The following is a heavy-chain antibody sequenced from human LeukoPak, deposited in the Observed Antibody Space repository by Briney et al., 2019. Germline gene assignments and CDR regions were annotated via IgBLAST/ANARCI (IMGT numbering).Heavy chain of an antibody. Sequence: SETLSLTCTVSGGSISSYYWSWIRQPPGKGLEWIGYIYYSGSTNYNPSLKSRVTISVDTSKNQFSLKLSSVTAADTAVYYCARDNMDRGYSSSSGFDYWGQGTLATVSS. D-gene: IGHD6-13*01. J-gene: IGHJ4*02. CDR2: IYYSGST. V-gene: IGHV4-59*01. CDR1: GGSISSYY. CDR3: ARDNMDRGYSSSSGFDY.